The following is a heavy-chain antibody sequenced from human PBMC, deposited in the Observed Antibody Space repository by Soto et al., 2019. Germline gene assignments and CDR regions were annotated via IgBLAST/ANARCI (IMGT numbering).Heavy chain of an antibody. CDR2: ISYDGSNK. CDR1: GFTFSSYG. CDR3: AKPGIAVAGHLDY. J-gene: IGHJ4*02. D-gene: IGHD6-19*01. V-gene: IGHV3-30*18. Sequence: FLRLSCEASGFTFSSYGMHWVRQAPGKGLEWVAVISYDGSNKYYADSVKGRFTISRDNSKNTLYLQMNSLRAEDTAVYYCAKPGIAVAGHLDYWGQGNLVTVSA.